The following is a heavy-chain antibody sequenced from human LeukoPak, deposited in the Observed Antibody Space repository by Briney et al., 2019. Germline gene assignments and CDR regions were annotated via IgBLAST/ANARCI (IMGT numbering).Heavy chain of an antibody. V-gene: IGHV1-46*01. CDR1: GYTFTSNY. Sequence: ASVEVSCKAFGYTFTSNYMHWVRQAPGQGLEWMGIINPSGGRTSYAQKFQGRVTMTRDMSTSTVYMELSSLRSEDTAVYYCARSRRVRYCSNISCYAGFFEYWGQGTLVTVSS. CDR3: ARSRRVRYCSNISCYAGFFEY. CDR2: INPSGGRT. D-gene: IGHD2-2*01. J-gene: IGHJ4*02.